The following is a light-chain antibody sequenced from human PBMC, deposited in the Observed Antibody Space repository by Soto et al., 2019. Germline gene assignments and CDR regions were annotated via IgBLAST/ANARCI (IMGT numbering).Light chain of an antibody. Sequence: DIQMTQSPSTLSGSVGDRVTITFRVRENSSSWLACYQQRPGQAPRLLMDKTSSLESGIPSRFSGSGSGTEFTLTISSLQPDDFATYYCQQYNFRCTFGPGTKVDIK. CDR1: ENSSSW. CDR3: QQYNFRCT. CDR2: KTS. V-gene: IGKV1-5*03. J-gene: IGKJ1*01.